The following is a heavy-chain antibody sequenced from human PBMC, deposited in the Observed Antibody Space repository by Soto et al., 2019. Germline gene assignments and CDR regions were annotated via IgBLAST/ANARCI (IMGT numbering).Heavy chain of an antibody. CDR1: GFTFRNYA. J-gene: IGHJ5*02. D-gene: IGHD2-8*02. CDR3: TNAWFDP. CDR2: LSGDSSDR. Sequence: GGSLRLSCAASGFTFRNYAMSWVRQAPGKGLEWVSSLSGDSSDRYYAASVLGRFTLSRDYSKNTLFLQMNSLRVGLVGSNSLTNAWFDPWGPGTLVTVSS. V-gene: IGHV3-23*01.